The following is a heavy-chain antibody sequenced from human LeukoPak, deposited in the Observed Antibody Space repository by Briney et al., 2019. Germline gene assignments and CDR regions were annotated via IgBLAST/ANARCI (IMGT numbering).Heavy chain of an antibody. CDR3: AKDGAVVVPAASPYYYYYGMDV. J-gene: IGHJ6*04. CDR2: ISGIGTTT. CDR1: GFTFNSLA. V-gene: IGHV3-23*01. Sequence: GGSLRLSCAASGFTFNSLAMSWVRQAPGKGLEWVSTISGIGTTTYYADSVKGRFTISRDNSKNTLYLQMNSLRAEDTAVYYCAKDGAVVVPAASPYYYYYGMDVWGKGTTVTVSS. D-gene: IGHD2-2*01.